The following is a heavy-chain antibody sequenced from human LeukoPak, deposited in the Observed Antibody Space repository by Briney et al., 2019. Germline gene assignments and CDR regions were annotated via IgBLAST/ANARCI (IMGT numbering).Heavy chain of an antibody. CDR2: IYSDSST. D-gene: IGHD2-15*01. J-gene: IGHJ3*02. CDR3: AGRYCGGGTCSSAFDI. Sequence: GGSLRLSCAASGFTVNYMTWVRQAPGKGLEWASVIYSDSSTYYPDSLKGRFTVSRDNSKKTLYLQMNSLRAEDTAVYYCAGRYCGGGTCSSAFDIWGQGTMVTVSS. CDR1: GFTVNY. V-gene: IGHV3-53*01.